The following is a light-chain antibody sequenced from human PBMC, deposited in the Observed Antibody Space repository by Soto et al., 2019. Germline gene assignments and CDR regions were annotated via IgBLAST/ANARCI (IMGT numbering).Light chain of an antibody. CDR2: KAS. V-gene: IGKV1-5*03. J-gene: IGKJ1*01. CDR1: QSISSW. Sequence: DIQMTQAPSSLSASVGDIVTITWRASQSISSWLAWYQQKPGKAPKLLIYKASSLESGVPSRFSGSGSGTEFTLTISSLQPDDFATYYCQKYNSYSWKFGQGTKVDIK. CDR3: QKYNSYSWK.